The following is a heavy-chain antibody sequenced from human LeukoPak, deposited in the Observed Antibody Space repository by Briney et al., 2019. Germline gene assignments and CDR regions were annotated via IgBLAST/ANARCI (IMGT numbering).Heavy chain of an antibody. CDR3: AKGEGSYGYYYYGMDV. D-gene: IGHD5-18*01. V-gene: IGHV3-30*18. CDR2: ISYDGSNK. Sequence: GRSLRLSCAASGFTFSSYGMHWVRQAPGKGLEWVAVISYDGSNKYYADSVKGRFIISRDNSKNTLYLQMNSLRAEDTAVYYCAKGEGSYGYYYYGMDVWGQGTTVTVSS. CDR1: GFTFSSYG. J-gene: IGHJ6*02.